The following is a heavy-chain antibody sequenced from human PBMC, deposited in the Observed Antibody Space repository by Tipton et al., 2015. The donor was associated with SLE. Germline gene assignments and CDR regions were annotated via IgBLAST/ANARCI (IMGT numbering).Heavy chain of an antibody. V-gene: IGHV3-48*03. Sequence: SLRLSCAASGFAFNNYDMNWVRQAPGKGLEWISFITTGGNTEHYADSVKGRFTISRDDAKNSLYLQMNFLRPEDTAVYYCARDDADWWFFDFWGQGTLVTVSS. CDR1: GFAFNNYD. CDR2: ITTGGNTE. J-gene: IGHJ4*02. D-gene: IGHD2-15*01. CDR3: ARDDADWWFFDF.